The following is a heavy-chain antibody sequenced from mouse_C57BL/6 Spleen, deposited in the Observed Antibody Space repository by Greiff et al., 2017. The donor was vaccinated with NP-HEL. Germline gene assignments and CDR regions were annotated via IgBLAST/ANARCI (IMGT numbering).Heavy chain of an antibody. D-gene: IGHD4-1*01. Sequence: VQLQQSGPGLVQPSQSLSITCTVSGFSLTSYGVHWVRQSPGKGLEWLGVIWSGGSTDYNAAFISRLSISKDNSKSQVFFKMNSLQADDTAINYCARKGLGRYFDVWGTGTTVTVSS. V-gene: IGHV2-2*01. CDR3: ARKGLGRYFDV. CDR2: IWSGGST. J-gene: IGHJ1*03. CDR1: GFSLTSYG.